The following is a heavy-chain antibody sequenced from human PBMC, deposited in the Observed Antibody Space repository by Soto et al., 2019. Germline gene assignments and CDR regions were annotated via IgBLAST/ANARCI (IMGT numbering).Heavy chain of an antibody. CDR2: MYASGTT. CDR3: ARESGSYRSFDY. J-gene: IGHJ4*02. V-gene: IGHV4-4*07. Sequence: SETLSLTCNVSGDSISNYFWSWIRQPAGKGLEWIGRMYASGTTNYDPSLKSRVTMSVDTSKSRFSLNLSSVTAADTAVYYCARESGSYRSFDYWGQGTLVTVSS. CDR1: GDSISNYF. D-gene: IGHD3-16*02.